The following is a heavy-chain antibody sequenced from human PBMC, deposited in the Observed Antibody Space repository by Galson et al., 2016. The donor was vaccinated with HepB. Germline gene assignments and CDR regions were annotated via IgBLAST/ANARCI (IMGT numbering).Heavy chain of an antibody. V-gene: IGHV3-30-3*01. Sequence: SLRLSCAASGFNFRTYAMHWVRQAPGKGLEWVAVISYDGNNKYYAHSVEGRVTISRDNSKNTLYLQMNSLRGDDTAVYYCARGYYNAMDVWGQGATVTVSS. J-gene: IGHJ6*02. CDR1: GFNFRTYA. CDR3: ARGYYNAMDV. CDR2: ISYDGNNK.